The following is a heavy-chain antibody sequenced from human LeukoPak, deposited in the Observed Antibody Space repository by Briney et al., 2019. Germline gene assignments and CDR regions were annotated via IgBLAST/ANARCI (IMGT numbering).Heavy chain of an antibody. J-gene: IGHJ4*02. Sequence: GESLKIYCKGSAYSFTSYWIGWVRQMPGKGLEWMGIIYPGDSDTRYSPSFQGQVTISADKSISTAYLQWSSLKASDTAMYYCARQTTYRNSYYFDYWGQGTLVTVSS. CDR2: IYPGDSDT. CDR1: AYSFTSYW. CDR3: ARQTTYRNSYYFDY. D-gene: IGHD4-23*01. V-gene: IGHV5-51*01.